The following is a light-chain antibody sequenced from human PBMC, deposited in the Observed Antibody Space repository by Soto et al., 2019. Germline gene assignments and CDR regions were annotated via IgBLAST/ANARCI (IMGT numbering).Light chain of an antibody. Sequence: EIVLTQSPATLSLSPGERATLSCRASQTINNNVAWYQLKDGQVPRLVIYGASTRATDIPARFSGSGSGTEFTLTISSLLSEDFAEYHWQQYNNCHQTFGQGPKVNIK. CDR2: GAS. J-gene: IGKJ1*01. CDR1: QTINNN. CDR3: QQYNNCHQT. V-gene: IGKV3-15*01.